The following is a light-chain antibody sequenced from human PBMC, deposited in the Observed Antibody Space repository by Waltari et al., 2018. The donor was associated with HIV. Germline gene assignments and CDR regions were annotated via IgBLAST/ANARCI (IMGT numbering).Light chain of an antibody. J-gene: IGLJ2*01. CDR1: SSNIGAGYD. CDR2: ANI. CDR3: QSFDSSLTTSGVI. Sequence: QSVLTQPPSVSGAPGQRVTISCTGSSSNIGAGYDVHWYQQLPGTAPKLLIYANINRPSGVPDRFAGSMSGSSASLAITGLQAEDEAHYYCQSFDSSLTTSGVIFGGGTKLTVL. V-gene: IGLV1-40*01.